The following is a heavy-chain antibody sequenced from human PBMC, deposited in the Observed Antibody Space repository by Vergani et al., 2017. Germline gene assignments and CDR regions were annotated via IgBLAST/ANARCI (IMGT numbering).Heavy chain of an antibody. V-gene: IGHV1-2*02. CDR1: GFTFTDHY. D-gene: IGHD3-16*01. CDR2: IYPKSGVT. CDR3: ARDHNWGPDC. Sequence: QVRLVQSGAEVRNIGASVKVSCKASGFTFTDHYMHWLRQAPGQGLEWMGWIYPKSGVTHYAQKFQGRFTVTRDTSINTMYMELARLTSDDTAVYYCARDHNWGPDCWGQGTLVTVSS. J-gene: IGHJ4*02.